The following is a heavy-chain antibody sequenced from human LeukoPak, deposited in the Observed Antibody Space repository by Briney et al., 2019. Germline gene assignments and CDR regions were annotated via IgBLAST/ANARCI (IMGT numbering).Heavy chain of an antibody. J-gene: IGHJ6*02. CDR1: GFTFSSYS. D-gene: IGHD3-10*01. V-gene: IGHV3-48*04. Sequence: GGSLRLSCAASGFTFSSYSMNWVRQAPGKGLEWVSYISSSSSTIYYADSVKGRFTISRDNAKNSLYLQMNSLRAEDTAVYYCARQWFGELLYYYGMDVWGQGTTVTVSS. CDR3: ARQWFGELLYYYGMDV. CDR2: ISSSSSTI.